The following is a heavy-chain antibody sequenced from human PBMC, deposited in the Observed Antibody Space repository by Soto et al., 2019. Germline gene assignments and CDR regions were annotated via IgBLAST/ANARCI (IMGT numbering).Heavy chain of an antibody. D-gene: IGHD1-1*01. CDR2: VHISGHS. J-gene: IGHJ4*01. CDR1: GGSVRAPDW. V-gene: IGHV4-4*02. CDR3: ARVRQGCSANNCYFDH. Sequence: SETLSLTCTLSGGSVRAPDWWNWVRQSPDKGLGWIAEVHISGHSNYNPSLRSRVSVSIDSSKNQFYLNLNSVTAADTAIYYCARVRQGCSANNCYFDHWGQGTQVTVSS.